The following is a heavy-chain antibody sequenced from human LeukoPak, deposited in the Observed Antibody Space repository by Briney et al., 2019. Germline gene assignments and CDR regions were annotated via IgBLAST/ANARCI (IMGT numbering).Heavy chain of an antibody. J-gene: IGHJ5*02. V-gene: IGHV4-38-2*02. D-gene: IGHD3-22*01. CDR3: ARERDSNWFDP. CDR1: GYSISSGYY. Sequence: PSETLSLTCNVPGYSISSGYYWGWIRQPPGKGLEWIGSIYHSGSTYYNPSLKSRVTISVDTSKNQFSLRLSSVTAADTAVYYCARERDSNWFDPWGQGTLVTVSS. CDR2: IYHSGST.